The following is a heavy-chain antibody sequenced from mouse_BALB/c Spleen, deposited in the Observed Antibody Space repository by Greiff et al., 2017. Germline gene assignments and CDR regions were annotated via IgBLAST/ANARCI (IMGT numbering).Heavy chain of an antibody. V-gene: IGHV1-4*02. CDR2: INPSSGYT. D-gene: IGHD2-1*01. Sequence: VQLQQSAAELARPGASVKMSCKASGYTFTSYTMHWVKHRPGQGLEWIGYINPSSGYTEYNQKFKDKTTLTADKSSSTAYMQLSSLTSEDSAVYYCARYPSTFGRAMDYWGQGTSVTVSS. CDR3: ARYPSTFGRAMDY. CDR1: GYTFTSYT. J-gene: IGHJ4*01.